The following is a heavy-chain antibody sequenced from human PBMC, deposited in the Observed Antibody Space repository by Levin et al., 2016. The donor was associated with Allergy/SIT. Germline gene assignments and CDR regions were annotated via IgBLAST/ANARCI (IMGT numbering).Heavy chain of an antibody. CDR1: GGTFSSYT. J-gene: IGHJ5*02. CDR3: ARALPEGVEWELLGVGGYNWFDP. Sequence: SVKVSCKASGGTFSSYTISWVRQAPGQGLEWMGRIIPILGIANYAQKFQGRVTITADKSTSTAYMELSSLRSEDTAVYYCARALPEGVEWELLGVGGYNWFDPWGQGTLVTVSS. CDR2: IIPILGIA. D-gene: IGHD1-26*01. V-gene: IGHV1-69*02.